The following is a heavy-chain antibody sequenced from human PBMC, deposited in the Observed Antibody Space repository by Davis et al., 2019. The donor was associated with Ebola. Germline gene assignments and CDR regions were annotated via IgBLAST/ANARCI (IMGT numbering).Heavy chain of an antibody. Sequence: SETLSLTCTVSGGSISTYYWSWIRQSPGKGLEWIGYIYYSGSTNYNPSLKSRVTISVDTSKNQFSLKLSSVTAADTAVYYCARGPSSSPSAIYYYYGMDVWGQGTTVTVSS. CDR1: GGSISTYY. J-gene: IGHJ6*02. D-gene: IGHD6-6*01. CDR3: ARGPSSSPSAIYYYYGMDV. CDR2: IYYSGST. V-gene: IGHV4-59*01.